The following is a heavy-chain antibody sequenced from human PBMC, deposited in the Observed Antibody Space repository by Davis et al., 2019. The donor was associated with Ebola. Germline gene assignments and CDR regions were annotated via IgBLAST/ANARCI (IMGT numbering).Heavy chain of an antibody. Sequence: LSLTCAVYGGSFSDYYMSWIRQAPGKGLEWVSYISSSGNLIYYTDSVKGRFTISRDNSKNSLYLQMNSLRAEDTAVYYCARDSAAAAGTDFDYWGQGTLVTVSS. D-gene: IGHD6-13*01. J-gene: IGHJ4*02. CDR1: GGSFSDYY. V-gene: IGHV3-11*04. CDR3: ARDSAAAAGTDFDY. CDR2: ISSSGNLI.